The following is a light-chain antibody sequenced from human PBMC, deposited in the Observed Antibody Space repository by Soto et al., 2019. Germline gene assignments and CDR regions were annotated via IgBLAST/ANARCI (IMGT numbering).Light chain of an antibody. CDR2: ATF. Sequence: DISLTQSPSSLSASVGDSVTITCRASQTISRYLNWYQQRPGKAPSLLIYATFNLQTGVPSRFSGSGSGTDFTLTISSLQPEDAATYYCQKYNSAPFTFGPGTKVDIK. J-gene: IGKJ3*01. V-gene: IGKV1-39*01. CDR3: QKYNSAPFT. CDR1: QTISRY.